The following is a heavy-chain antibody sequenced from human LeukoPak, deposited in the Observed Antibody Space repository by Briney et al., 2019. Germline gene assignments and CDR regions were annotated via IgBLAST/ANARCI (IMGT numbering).Heavy chain of an antibody. Sequence: SETLSLTCTVSGGSISSSSYYWGWIRQPPGKGLEWIGSIYYSGSTYYNPSLKSRVTISVDTSKNQFSLKLSSVTAAGTAVYYCAREMATTYFDYWGQGTLVTVSS. D-gene: IGHD5-24*01. J-gene: IGHJ4*02. CDR2: IYYSGST. CDR1: GGSISSSSYY. CDR3: AREMATTYFDY. V-gene: IGHV4-39*07.